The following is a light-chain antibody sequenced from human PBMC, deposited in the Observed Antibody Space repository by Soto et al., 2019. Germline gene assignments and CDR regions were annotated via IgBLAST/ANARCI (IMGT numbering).Light chain of an antibody. CDR1: QSISNY. CDR3: QQNYSSSWT. Sequence: DIQMTQSPSSLSASVGDRVTITCRASQSISNYLNWYQQKPGKAPKFLIYAASSLQSGVPSRFSGRGSGTDFTLTISSLQREGFATYFCQQNYSSSWTFGPGTKVEI. CDR2: AAS. V-gene: IGKV1-39*01. J-gene: IGKJ1*01.